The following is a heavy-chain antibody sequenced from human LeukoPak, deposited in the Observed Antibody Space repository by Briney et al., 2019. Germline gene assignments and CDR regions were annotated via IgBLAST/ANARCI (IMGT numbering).Heavy chain of an antibody. CDR2: IRYDGSTQ. CDR3: ARDFFNTGYFQH. V-gene: IGHV3-30*02. CDR1: EFTFSSYG. Sequence: GGSLRLSCAASEFTFSSYGMHWVRQAPGKGLEWVTFIRYDGSTQYYINSVKGRFTISRDNAKNTMYLQMNSLRAEDTAVYYCARDFFNTGYFQHWGQGTLVTVSS. J-gene: IGHJ1*01. D-gene: IGHD2/OR15-2a*01.